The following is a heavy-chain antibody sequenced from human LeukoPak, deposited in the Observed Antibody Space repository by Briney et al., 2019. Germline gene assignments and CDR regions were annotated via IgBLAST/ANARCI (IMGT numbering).Heavy chain of an antibody. CDR3: ARDNAGLVKHLDAFDL. D-gene: IGHD1-26*01. CDR1: GFIFSDYG. V-gene: IGHV3-33*01. J-gene: IGHJ3*01. CDR2: IWNDGSNT. Sequence: GGSLRLSCAASGFIFSDYGMHWVRQAPGKGLEWVAVIWNDGSNTYYGDSVKGLFTISRDNSKNTLYLQMNSLRAEDTAVYYCARDNAGLVKHLDAFDLWGQGTMVTVAS.